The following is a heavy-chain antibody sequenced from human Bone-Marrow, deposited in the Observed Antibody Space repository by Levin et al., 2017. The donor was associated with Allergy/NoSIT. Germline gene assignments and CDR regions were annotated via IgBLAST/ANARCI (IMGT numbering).Heavy chain of an antibody. V-gene: IGHV3-15*01. Sequence: GGSLRLSCAASGFTFTNAWMNWVRQAPGKGLEWIGRIKSNSDGGTTDYAAFVKGRFTISRDDSENTLYLQMNSLQTEDTALYYCATDLPFFGSSPGIDYWGQGTLVTVSS. D-gene: IGHD6-6*01. J-gene: IGHJ4*02. CDR1: GFTFTNAW. CDR2: IKSNSDGGTT. CDR3: ATDLPFFGSSPGIDY.